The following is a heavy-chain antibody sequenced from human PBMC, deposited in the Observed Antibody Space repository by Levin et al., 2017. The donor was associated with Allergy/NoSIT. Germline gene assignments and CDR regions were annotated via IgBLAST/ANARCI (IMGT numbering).Heavy chain of an antibody. CDR3: ARGPDI. Sequence: TGGSLRLSCAASGFSFSIYTMNWVRQAPGKGLEWLSFISTNSAYIFYADSVRGRFTISRDNAKGSLSLQMDNLRDDDTAVYYCARGPDIWGQGTPVTVSS. J-gene: IGHJ4*02. CDR2: ISTNSAYI. CDR1: GFSFSIYT. V-gene: IGHV3-21*01.